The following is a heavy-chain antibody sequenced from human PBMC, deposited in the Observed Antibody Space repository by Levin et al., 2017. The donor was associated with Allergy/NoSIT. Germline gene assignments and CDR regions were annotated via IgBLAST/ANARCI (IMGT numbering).Heavy chain of an antibody. J-gene: IGHJ6*02. Sequence: GGSLRLSCAASGFTFSSYGMHWVRQAPGKGLEWVAVIWYDGSNKYYADSVKGRFTISRDNSKNTLYLQMNSLRAEDTAVYYCARESYGSGSYSLGYGMDGWGQGTTVTVSS. CDR1: GFTFSSYG. V-gene: IGHV3-33*01. CDR3: ARESYGSGSYSLGYGMDG. D-gene: IGHD3-10*01. CDR2: IWYDGSNK.